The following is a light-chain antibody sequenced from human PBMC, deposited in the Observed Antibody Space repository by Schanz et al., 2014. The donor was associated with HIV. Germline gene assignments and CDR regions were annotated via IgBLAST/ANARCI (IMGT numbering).Light chain of an antibody. CDR3: GTWDSSLSAAV. J-gene: IGLJ7*01. Sequence: QSVLTQPPSVSGAPGQRVTISCTGSSSNIGAGYDVHWYQHLPGTAPKLLISGNNNRPSGVPDRFSGSKSGTSATLVITGLQTGDEADYYCGTWDSSLSAAVFGGGTQLTVL. CDR1: SSNIGAGYD. V-gene: IGLV1-40*01. CDR2: GNN.